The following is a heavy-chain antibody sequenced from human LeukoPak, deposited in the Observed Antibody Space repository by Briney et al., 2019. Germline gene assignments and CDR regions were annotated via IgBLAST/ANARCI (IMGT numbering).Heavy chain of an antibody. J-gene: IGHJ4*02. V-gene: IGHV1-58*02. CDR3: AACSVASGWCYLDY. CDR2: IVVGSGTT. CDR1: GITFTSST. D-gene: IGHD6-19*01. Sequence: SVKVSCKASGITFTSSTMQWVRQARGQRPEFIGWIVVGSGTTNYAHKFQERATITRDMSTRTAYMELSSLTYEDTAVYYCAACSVASGWCYLDYWGQGTLVTVSS.